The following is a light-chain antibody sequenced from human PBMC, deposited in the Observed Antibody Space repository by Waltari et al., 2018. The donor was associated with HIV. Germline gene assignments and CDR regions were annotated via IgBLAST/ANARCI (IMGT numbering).Light chain of an antibody. CDR1: GSNIGSNT. Sequence: QSGLTQPPSASGTPGQRVTISCSGSGSNIGSNTVNWYQQFPGTAPKLLIYSNDQRPSGVPERFSASKSGTSASLAISGLQSEDEADYYCAAWDDTLDGRELFGGGTKLTVL. V-gene: IGLV1-44*01. J-gene: IGLJ2*01. CDR2: SND. CDR3: AAWDDTLDGREL.